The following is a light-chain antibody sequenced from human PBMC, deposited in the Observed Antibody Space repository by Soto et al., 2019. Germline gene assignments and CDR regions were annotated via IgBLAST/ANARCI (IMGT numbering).Light chain of an antibody. Sequence: DIQMTQSPSSLSASVGDRVTITCRASQNIDRYLNWYQQKPGKAPVLLIYAASSLHSGVPSRFLGSGSGTDFTLTISNLQPEDFATYFCQQTYSIPPVTFGQGTRLEIK. V-gene: IGKV1-39*01. CDR2: AAS. J-gene: IGKJ5*01. CDR3: QQTYSIPPVT. CDR1: QNIDRY.